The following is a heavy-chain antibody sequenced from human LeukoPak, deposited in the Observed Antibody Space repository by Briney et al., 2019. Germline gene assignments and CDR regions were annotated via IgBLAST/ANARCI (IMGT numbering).Heavy chain of an antibody. CDR3: ARGSSGWYSVAY. V-gene: IGHV1-46*01. CDR1: GYTFTSYH. Sequence: ASVKVSCKASGYTFTSYHMHWVRQAPGQGLEWMGIINPSGGSTSYAQKFQGRVTMTRNTSTSTVYMELSSLRSEDTAVYYCARGSSGWYSVAYWGQGTLVTVSS. D-gene: IGHD6-19*01. CDR2: INPSGGST. J-gene: IGHJ4*02.